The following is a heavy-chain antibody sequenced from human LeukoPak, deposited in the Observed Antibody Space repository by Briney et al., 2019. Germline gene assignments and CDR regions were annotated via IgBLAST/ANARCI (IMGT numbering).Heavy chain of an antibody. V-gene: IGHV3-23*01. J-gene: IGHJ3*02. Sequence: GGSLRLSCAASGFTFTNYAMTWVRQAPGKGLEWVSAISVSGATTYYADSVKGRFAISRDSSQSTLYLQMNSLRAEDTAVYYCARGTGAFDIWGQGTMVTVSS. CDR2: ISVSGATT. CDR3: ARGTGAFDI. CDR1: GFTFTNYA.